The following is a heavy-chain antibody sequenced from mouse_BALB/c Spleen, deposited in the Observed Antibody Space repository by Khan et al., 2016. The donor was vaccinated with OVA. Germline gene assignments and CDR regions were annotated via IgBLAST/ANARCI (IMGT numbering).Heavy chain of an antibody. CDR2: ITSSGST. CDR3: ARWNYRYDGYFDY. Sequence: EVQLQESGPSLVKPSQTLSLTCSVTGDSITSGYWNWIRKFPGNKLDYMAYITSSGSTYYPPSPKSRISITRDTSKNQYFLQLNSVTTEDTATYYCARWNYRYDGYFDYWGQGTTLTVSS. J-gene: IGHJ2*01. D-gene: IGHD2-14*01. CDR1: GDSITSGY. V-gene: IGHV3-8*02.